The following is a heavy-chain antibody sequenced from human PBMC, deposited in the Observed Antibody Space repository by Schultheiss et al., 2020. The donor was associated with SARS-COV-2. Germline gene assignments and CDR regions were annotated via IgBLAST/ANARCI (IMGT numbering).Heavy chain of an antibody. D-gene: IGHD3-22*01. J-gene: IGHJ5*02. CDR1: GDSVSSNSAA. Sequence: SQTLSLTCAISGDSVSSNSAAWNWIRQSPSRGLEWLGRTYYRSKWYNDYAVSVKSRITINPDTSKNQFSLKLSSVTAADTAVYYCARDHFYYDAEHWFDPWGQGTLVTVSS. CDR3: ARDHFYYDAEHWFDP. CDR2: TYYRSKWYN. V-gene: IGHV6-1*01.